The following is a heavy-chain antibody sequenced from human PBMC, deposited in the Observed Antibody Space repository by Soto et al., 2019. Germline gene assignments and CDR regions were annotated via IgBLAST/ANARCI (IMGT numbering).Heavy chain of an antibody. CDR2: ISSSSSYI. CDR1: GFTFSSYS. J-gene: IGHJ4*02. V-gene: IGHV3-21*01. D-gene: IGHD6-13*01. CDR3: ARGAAAGTPGFDY. Sequence: EVQLVESGGGLVKPGGSLRLSCAASGFTFSSYSMNWVRQAPGKGLEWVSSISSSSSYIYYADSVKGRFTISRDNAKNSLYLQMNSLRAEDTAVYYCARGAAAGTPGFDYWGQGTLVTVSS.